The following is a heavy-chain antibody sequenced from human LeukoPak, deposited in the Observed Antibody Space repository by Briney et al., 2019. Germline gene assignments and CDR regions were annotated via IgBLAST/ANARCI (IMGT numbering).Heavy chain of an antibody. CDR2: IKQDGSEK. Sequence: GGSLRLSCAASGFTFSSNWMSWVRQTPGKVLEWVANIKQDGSEKYYVDSVKGRFTISRDNAKNSLYLQMNSLRAEDTAVYYCARGWSGATLPGYYYFDYWGQGILVTVSS. V-gene: IGHV3-7*01. CDR3: ARGWSGATLPGYYYFDY. CDR1: GFTFSSNW. J-gene: IGHJ4*02. D-gene: IGHD2-15*01.